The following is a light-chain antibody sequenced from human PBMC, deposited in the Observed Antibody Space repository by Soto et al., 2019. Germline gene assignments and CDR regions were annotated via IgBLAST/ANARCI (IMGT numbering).Light chain of an antibody. CDR1: RSDVGGYNF. CDR2: GNS. J-gene: IGLJ1*01. CDR3: QSYDSSLSGYF. V-gene: IGLV2-8*01. Sequence: QSALTQPPSASGSPGQSVTISCTGTRSDVGGYNFVSWYQQHPGKAPKLLIYGNSNRPSGVPDRFSGSKSGTSASLAITGLQAEDEADYYCQSYDSSLSGYFFGTGTKVTVL.